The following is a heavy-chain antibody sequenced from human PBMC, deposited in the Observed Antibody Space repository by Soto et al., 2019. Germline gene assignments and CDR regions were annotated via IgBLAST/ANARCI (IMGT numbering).Heavy chain of an antibody. V-gene: IGHV3-23*01. CDR1: AFTFSSYA. Sequence: PGGSLRLSCAASAFTFSSYAISWVRQAPGKGLEWVSAISGSGSNTYYADSVKGRFTISRDNSKNTVSLQMDSLRAEDTAVYYCAKDTPSVLTGTTEYYYYYGMDVWGQGTTVTVSS. CDR2: ISGSGSNT. D-gene: IGHD1-20*01. CDR3: AKDTPSVLTGTTEYYYYYGMDV. J-gene: IGHJ6*02.